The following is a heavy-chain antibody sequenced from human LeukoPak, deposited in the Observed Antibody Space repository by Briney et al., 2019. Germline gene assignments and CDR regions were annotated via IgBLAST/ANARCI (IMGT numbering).Heavy chain of an antibody. J-gene: IGHJ5*02. Sequence: KPSETLSLTCTISGGSITTYYWSWIRQPAGKGLEWIGNVYYSGSTTYNPSLKTRVTISVDTSKNQFSLRLTSLTAADTAVYYCAADRQEGGSGSYWFDPWGQGTLVTVSP. V-gene: IGHV4-59*01. CDR3: AADRQEGGSGSYWFDP. CDR1: GGSITTYY. CDR2: VYYSGST. D-gene: IGHD3-10*01.